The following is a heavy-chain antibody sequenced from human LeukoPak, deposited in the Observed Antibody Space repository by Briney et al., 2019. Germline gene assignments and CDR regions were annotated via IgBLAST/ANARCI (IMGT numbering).Heavy chain of an antibody. CDR2: NYSGGST. J-gene: IGHJ4*02. CDR3: ARDLVVAGTPRITGPEY. CDR1: GFTVSSYY. V-gene: IGHV3-66*01. D-gene: IGHD6-19*01. Sequence: GGSLRLSCAASGFTVSSYYMNWVRQAPGKGREWVSVNYSGGSTYYADSVKGRFTISRDNSKNTLYLQMNSLRAEDTAVYYCARDLVVAGTPRITGPEYWGQGTLVTVSS.